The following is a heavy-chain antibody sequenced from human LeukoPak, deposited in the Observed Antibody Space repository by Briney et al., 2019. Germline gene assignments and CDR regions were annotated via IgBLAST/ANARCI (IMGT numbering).Heavy chain of an antibody. Sequence: SETLSLTCTVSGGSISSYYWSWIRQPAGKGLEWIGRIYTSGSTYYNPSLKSRVTISVDTSKNQFSLKLSSVTAADTAVYYCARDKSSSWYRGSSRSRGNWFDPWGQGTLATVSS. CDR3: ARDKSSSWYRGSSRSRGNWFDP. V-gene: IGHV4-4*07. D-gene: IGHD6-13*01. CDR1: GGSISSYY. J-gene: IGHJ5*02. CDR2: IYTSGST.